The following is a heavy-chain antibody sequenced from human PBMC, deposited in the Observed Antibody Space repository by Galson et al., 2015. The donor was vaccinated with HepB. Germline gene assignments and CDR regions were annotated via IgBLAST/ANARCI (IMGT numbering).Heavy chain of an antibody. CDR3: AKDFCRADNCDPFDY. V-gene: IGHV3-23*05. J-gene: IGHJ4*02. CDR2: IYPSEQTT. D-gene: IGHD3-3*01. CDR1: GFTFSNYA. Sequence: SLRLSCAAYGFTFSNYAMSWVRQAPGKGLEWVSGIYPSEQTTYYADSVKGRFTISRDNSKNTVYLQMNSLRAEDTAVYFCAKDFCRADNCDPFDYWGQGTLVTVSS.